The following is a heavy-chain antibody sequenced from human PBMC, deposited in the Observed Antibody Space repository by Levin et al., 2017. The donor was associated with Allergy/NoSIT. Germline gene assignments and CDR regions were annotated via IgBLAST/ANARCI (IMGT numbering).Heavy chain of an antibody. D-gene: IGHD3-10*01. J-gene: IGHJ3*02. CDR2: INWNGGST. CDR3: ARDASSVWFGELFSAFDI. Sequence: GGSLRLSCAASGFTFDDYGMSWVRQAPGKGLEWVSGINWNGGSTGYADSVKGRFTISRDNAKNSLYLQMNSLRAEDTALYYCARDASSVWFGELFSAFDIWGQGTMVTVSS. CDR1: GFTFDDYG. V-gene: IGHV3-20*04.